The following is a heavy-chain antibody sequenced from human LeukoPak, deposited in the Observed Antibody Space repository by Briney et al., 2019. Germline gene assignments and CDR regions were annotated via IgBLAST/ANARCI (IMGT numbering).Heavy chain of an antibody. CDR1: GGSISSSSYY. CDR3: ARSITMVRGVITGDF. J-gene: IGHJ4*02. V-gene: IGHV4-39*01. CDR2: IYYSGST. Sequence: SETLSLTCTVSGGSISSSSYYWGWLRQPPGKGLEWIGSIYYSGSTYYNPSLKSRVTISVDTSKNQFSLKPSSVTAADTAVYYCARSITMVRGVITGDFWGQGTLVTVSS. D-gene: IGHD3-10*01.